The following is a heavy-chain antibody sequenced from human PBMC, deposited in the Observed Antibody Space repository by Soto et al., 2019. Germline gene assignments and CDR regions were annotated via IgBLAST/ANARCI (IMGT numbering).Heavy chain of an antibody. Sequence: EVQLVESGGGLVQPGGSLRLSCSASGFTFSSYAMHWVRQAPGRGLEYVSAISSNGGSTYYADSVKGRFTISRDNSKNTLYLQMSSLRAEDAAVYSCVSRSRDMDVWGQGTTVTVSS. CDR3: VSRSRDMDV. CDR2: ISSNGGST. CDR1: GFTFSSYA. V-gene: IGHV3-64D*06. J-gene: IGHJ6*02.